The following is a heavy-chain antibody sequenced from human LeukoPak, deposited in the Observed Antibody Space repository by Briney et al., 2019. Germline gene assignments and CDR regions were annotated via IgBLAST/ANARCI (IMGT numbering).Heavy chain of an antibody. CDR3: ARSRGYDFWSGYHHWFDP. CDR2: MNPNSGNT. D-gene: IGHD3-3*01. Sequence: ASVKVSCKASGYTFTSYDINWVRQATGQGLEWMGWMNPNSGNTGYAQKFQGRVTMTRNTSISTAYMELSSLRSEDTAVYYCARSRGYDFWSGYHHWFDPRGQGTLVTVSS. J-gene: IGHJ5*02. V-gene: IGHV1-8*01. CDR1: GYTFTSYD.